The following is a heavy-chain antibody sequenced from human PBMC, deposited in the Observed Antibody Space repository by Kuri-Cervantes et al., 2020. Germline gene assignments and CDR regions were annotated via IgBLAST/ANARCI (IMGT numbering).Heavy chain of an antibody. D-gene: IGHD3-22*01. V-gene: IGHV3-48*01. CDR1: GFTFSSYS. CDR2: ISSSSSTI. J-gene: IGHJ4*02. Sequence: GGSLRLSCAASGFTFSSYSMNWVRQAPGKGLEWVSYISSSSSTIYYADSVKGRFTISRDNAKNPLYLQMNSLRAEDTAVYYCAKARRYYYDSSGLFDYWGQGTLVTVSS. CDR3: AKARRYYYDSSGLFDY.